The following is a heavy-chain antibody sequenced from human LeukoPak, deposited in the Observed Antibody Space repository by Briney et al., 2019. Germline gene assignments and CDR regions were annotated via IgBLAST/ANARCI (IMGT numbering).Heavy chain of an antibody. CDR3: AKDNGGVEMATPDY. CDR1: GFTFSSYG. V-gene: IGHV3-30*18. CDR2: ISYDGSNK. J-gene: IGHJ4*02. Sequence: GGSLRLSCAASGFTFSSYGMHWVRQAPGKGLEWVAVISYDGSNKYYADSVKGRFTISRDNSKNTLYPQMNSLRAEDTAVYYCAKDNGGVEMATPDYWGQGTLVIVSS. D-gene: IGHD5-24*01.